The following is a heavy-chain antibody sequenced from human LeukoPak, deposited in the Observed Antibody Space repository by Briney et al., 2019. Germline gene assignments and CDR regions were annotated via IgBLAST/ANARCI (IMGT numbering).Heavy chain of an antibody. CDR3: VTVVRNYGLDSYYYLDV. Sequence: SVKVSCKASGDTFTTYGLNWVRQAPGQGLEWMGGAVPVYATPNSAQKFQGRVTFTTDESRNTLYMELSSLRSEDTAVYYCVTVVRNYGLDSYYYLDVWGSGTTVTVSS. CDR1: GDTFTTYG. V-gene: IGHV1-69*05. CDR2: AVPVYATP. D-gene: IGHD3-10*01. J-gene: IGHJ6*03.